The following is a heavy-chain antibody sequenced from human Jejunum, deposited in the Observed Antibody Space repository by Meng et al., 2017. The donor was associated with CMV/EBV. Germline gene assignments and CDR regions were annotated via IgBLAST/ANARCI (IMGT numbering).Heavy chain of an antibody. D-gene: IGHD5-12*01. CDR1: GFTFSSYG. CDR2: IRYDGTNK. Sequence: SGFTFSSYGIHWVRQAPGKGLEWVAFIRYDGTNKYYTDSVKGRFTISRDNSKNTVNLQMRSLRAEDTAAYYCAKGHSGYDLDALDVWGQGTMVTVSS. V-gene: IGHV3-30*02. CDR3: AKGHSGYDLDALDV. J-gene: IGHJ3*01.